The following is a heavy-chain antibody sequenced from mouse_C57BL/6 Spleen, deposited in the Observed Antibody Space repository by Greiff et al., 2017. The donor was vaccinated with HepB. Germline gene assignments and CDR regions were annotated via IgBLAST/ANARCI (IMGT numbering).Heavy chain of an antibody. V-gene: IGHV1-82*01. D-gene: IGHD1-1*01. Sequence: QVQLQQSGPELVKPGASVKISCKASGYAFSSSWMNWVKQRPGKGLEWIGRIYPGDGDTNYNGKFKGKATLTEDKSSSTAYMHLSSLTSEDSAVYFCARDITTVVARYFDYWGQSTTLTVST. CDR2: IYPGDGDT. CDR3: ARDITTVVARYFDY. CDR1: GYAFSSSW. J-gene: IGHJ2*01.